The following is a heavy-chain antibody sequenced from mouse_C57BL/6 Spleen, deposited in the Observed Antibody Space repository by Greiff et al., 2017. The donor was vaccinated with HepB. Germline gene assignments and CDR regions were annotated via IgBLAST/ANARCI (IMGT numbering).Heavy chain of an antibody. V-gene: IGHV1-54*01. D-gene: IGHD2-1*01. J-gene: IGHJ3*01. CDR3: ARGGNSLAY. Sequence: QVQLQQSGAELVRPGTSVKVSCKASGYAFTNYLIEWVKQRPGQGLEWIGVINPGSGGTNYNEKFKGKATLTADKSSSTAYMQLSSLTSEDSAVYFCARGGNSLAYWGQGTLVTVSA. CDR1: GYAFTNYL. CDR2: INPGSGGT.